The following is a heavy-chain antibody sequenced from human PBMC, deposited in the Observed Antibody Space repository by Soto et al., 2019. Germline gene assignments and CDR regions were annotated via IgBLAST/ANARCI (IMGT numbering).Heavy chain of an antibody. CDR3: ARNWSRFDP. CDR1: GFTVSSNY. Sequence: PGGSLRLSCAASGFTVSSNYMTWVRQAPGKGLEWVSVIYSGGSTYYADSVKGRFIISRDNSKNMVYLQMNSLRAEDTALYYRARNWSRFDPWGQGTLVTISS. CDR2: IYSGGST. V-gene: IGHV3-66*01. D-gene: IGHD1-1*01. J-gene: IGHJ5*02.